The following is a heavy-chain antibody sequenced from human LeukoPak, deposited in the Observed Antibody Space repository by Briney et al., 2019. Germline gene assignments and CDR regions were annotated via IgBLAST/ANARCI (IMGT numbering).Heavy chain of an antibody. Sequence: SETLSLTCAVYGGSFSGYYWSWIRQPPGKGLGWIGEINHSGSTNYNPSLKSRVTISVDTSKNQFSLKLSSVTAADTAVYYCARGPHGWFDPWGQGTLVTVSS. J-gene: IGHJ5*02. V-gene: IGHV4-34*01. CDR1: GGSFSGYY. CDR3: ARGPHGWFDP. CDR2: INHSGST.